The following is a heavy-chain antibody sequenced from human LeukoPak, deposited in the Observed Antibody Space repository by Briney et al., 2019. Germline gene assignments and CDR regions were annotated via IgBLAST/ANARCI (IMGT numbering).Heavy chain of an antibody. Sequence: ASVKVSCKASGHTFTSNYIHWVRQAPGQGLEWMGMIYPRDGSTSYAQKFQGRVTMTEDTSTDTAYMELSSLRSEDTAVYYCAIQRIQLWIYWGQGTLVTVSS. CDR3: AIQRIQLWIY. CDR1: GHTFTSNY. CDR2: IYPRDGST. J-gene: IGHJ4*02. D-gene: IGHD5-18*01. V-gene: IGHV1-46*03.